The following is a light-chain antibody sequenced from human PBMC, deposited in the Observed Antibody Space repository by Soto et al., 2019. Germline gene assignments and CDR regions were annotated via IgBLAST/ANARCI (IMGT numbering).Light chain of an antibody. CDR3: QQRSNWPLT. J-gene: IGKJ4*01. Sequence: EIVLTQSPATLSLSPGERATLSCRASQSVSSSLAWYQQKPGQAPRLLIHDASNRATGVPGRFSGSGSGTDFTLTINSLEPEDFAVYYCQQRSNWPLTFGGGTKVEIK. CDR2: DAS. V-gene: IGKV3-11*01. CDR1: QSVSSS.